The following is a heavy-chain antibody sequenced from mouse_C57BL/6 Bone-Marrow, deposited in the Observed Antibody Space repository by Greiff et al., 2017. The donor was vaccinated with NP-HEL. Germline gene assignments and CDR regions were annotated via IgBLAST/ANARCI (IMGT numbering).Heavy chain of an antibody. CDR3: ARDYYASMDY. CDR1: GYTFTSYW. J-gene: IGHJ4*01. V-gene: IGHV1-55*01. Sequence: QVQLQQPGAELVKPGASVKMSCKASGYTFTSYWITWVKQRPGQGLEWIGDIYPGSGSTNYNEKFKSKATLTADTSSSTAYMQLSSLTSEDSAVYYCARDYYASMDYWGQGTSVTVSS. CDR2: IYPGSGST. D-gene: IGHD1-1*01.